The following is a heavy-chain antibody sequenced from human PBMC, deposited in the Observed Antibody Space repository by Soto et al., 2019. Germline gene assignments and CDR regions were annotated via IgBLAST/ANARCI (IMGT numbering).Heavy chain of an antibody. V-gene: IGHV4-39*01. J-gene: IGHJ4*02. CDR2: IYYSGST. CDR3: ARHRNGVGDYYCEY. Sequence: QLQLQESGPGLVKPSETLSLTCTVSGGSISSSSYYWGWIRQPPGKGLEWIGSIYYSGSTYYNPSLKSRVTTSVDTSKIQFSLQLSSVPAAATAVYYCARHRNGVGDYYCEYWGQGTLITVCS. D-gene: IGHD4-17*01. CDR1: GGSISSSSYY.